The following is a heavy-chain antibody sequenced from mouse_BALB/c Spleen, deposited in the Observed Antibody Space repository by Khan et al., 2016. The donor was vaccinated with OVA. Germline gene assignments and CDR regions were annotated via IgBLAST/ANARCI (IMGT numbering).Heavy chain of an antibody. V-gene: IGHV1S135*01. CDR3: TRHGYVAWFTY. J-gene: IGHJ3*01. Sequence: VQLQQSGPELMQPGDSVKISCKASGYSFTTYYLHWVMQSHGESLEWICYVDPFSGGTTYNQPFTGKAKLNVDKSYSPAYMHLHNLTSEDAAVDYCTRHGYVAWFTYWGQGTLVTVSA. CDR2: VDPFSGGT. CDR1: GYSFTTYY. D-gene: IGHD2-2*01.